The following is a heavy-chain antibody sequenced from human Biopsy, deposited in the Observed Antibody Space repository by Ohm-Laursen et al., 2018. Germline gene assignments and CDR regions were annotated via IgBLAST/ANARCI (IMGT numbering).Heavy chain of an antibody. CDR2: INAKSGDA. V-gene: IGHV1-2*02. Sequence: GASVKVSCKASGYTFTGYHVHWFRQAPGPALERLGWINAKSGDANYAQKFQGRVTMTRDTSISPAYVDLSSLRSDDSAVYYCTRGGYYYDSLAYYYWFDPWGQGTLVTVSS. CDR1: GYTFTGYH. CDR3: TRGGYYYDSLAYYYWFDP. D-gene: IGHD3-22*01. J-gene: IGHJ5*02.